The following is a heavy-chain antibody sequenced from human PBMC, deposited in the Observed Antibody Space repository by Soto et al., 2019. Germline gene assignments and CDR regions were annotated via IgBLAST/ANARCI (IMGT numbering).Heavy chain of an antibody. V-gene: IGHV1-2*02. D-gene: IGHD3-22*01. Sequence: QVQLVQPGAEVKKPGASVKVSCKASGYTFTGYYMHWVRQAPGQGLEWMGWINPNSGGTKSAQKFQGRVTMTRDTSISTAYMELSRLRSDDTAVYYCARRKGDYYDSSGYHYYFDYWGQGTLVTVSS. CDR3: ARRKGDYYDSSGYHYYFDY. CDR2: INPNSGGT. J-gene: IGHJ4*02. CDR1: GYTFTGYY.